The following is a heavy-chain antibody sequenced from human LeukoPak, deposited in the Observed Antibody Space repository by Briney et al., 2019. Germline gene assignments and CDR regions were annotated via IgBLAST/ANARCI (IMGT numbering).Heavy chain of an antibody. J-gene: IGHJ4*02. Sequence: GRSLRLSCAASGFTFRTSGMNWVRQAPGKGLEWVSYISSSGTTISYAQSVKGRFTITRDNAQNSLTLHMNSLRAEDTAVYYCARDLATYYYDSSGYSGSDYWGQGTLVTVSS. D-gene: IGHD3-22*01. CDR3: ARDLATYYYDSSGYSGSDY. CDR1: GFTFRTSG. CDR2: ISSSGTTI. V-gene: IGHV3-48*01.